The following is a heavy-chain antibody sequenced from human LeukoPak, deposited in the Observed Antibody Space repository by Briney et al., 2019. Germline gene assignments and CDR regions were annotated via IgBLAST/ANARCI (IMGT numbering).Heavy chain of an antibody. J-gene: IGHJ6*03. D-gene: IGHD5-18*01. CDR2: IYYSGST. Sequence: YIYYSGSTYYNPSLKSRVTISVDTSKNQFSLKLSSVTAADTAVYYCARGGYSYGYYMDVWGKGTTVTVSS. V-gene: IGHV4-59*09. CDR3: ARGGYSYGYYMDV.